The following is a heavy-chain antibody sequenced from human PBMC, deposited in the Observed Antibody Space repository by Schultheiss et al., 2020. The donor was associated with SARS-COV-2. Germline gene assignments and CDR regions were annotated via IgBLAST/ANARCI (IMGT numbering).Heavy chain of an antibody. CDR2: IYYSGST. D-gene: IGHD6-13*01. Sequence: SETLSLTCTVSGGSVSSGSYYWSWIRQPPGKGLEWIGYIYYSGSTYYNPSLKSRVTISVDTSKNQFSLKLSSVTAADTAVYYCASTPGIAALGGWFDPWGQGTLVTVSS. CDR3: ASTPGIAALGGWFDP. CDR1: GGSVSSGSYY. J-gene: IGHJ5*02. V-gene: IGHV4-61*01.